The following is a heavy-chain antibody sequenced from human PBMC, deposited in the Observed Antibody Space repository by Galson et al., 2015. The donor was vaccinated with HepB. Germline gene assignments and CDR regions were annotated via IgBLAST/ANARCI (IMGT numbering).Heavy chain of an antibody. CDR3: ARGGRLGELGSFDY. CDR2: ISAYNGNT. Sequence: SVKVSCKAPGYTFTSDGISWVRQAPGQGLEWMGWISAYNGNTNYTQKFQGRVTMTTDTSTSTAYMKLRSLRSDDAAVYYCARGGRLGELGSFDYWGQGTLVTVSS. V-gene: IGHV1-18*01. J-gene: IGHJ4*02. CDR1: GYTFTSDG. D-gene: IGHD3-16*01.